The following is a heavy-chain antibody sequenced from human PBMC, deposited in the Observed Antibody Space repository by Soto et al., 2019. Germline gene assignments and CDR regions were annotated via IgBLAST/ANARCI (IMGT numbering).Heavy chain of an antibody. CDR3: AKDHIVVVTAIFDY. V-gene: IGHV3-23*01. J-gene: IGHJ4*02. D-gene: IGHD2-21*02. CDR1: GCAFSSYA. Sequence: PVGALRLSCAASGCAFSSYAMSWVRQAPGKGLEWVSAISGSGGSTYYADSVKGRFTISRDNSKNTLYLQMNSLRAEDTAVYYCAKDHIVVVTAIFDYWGQGTLVT. CDR2: ISGSGGST.